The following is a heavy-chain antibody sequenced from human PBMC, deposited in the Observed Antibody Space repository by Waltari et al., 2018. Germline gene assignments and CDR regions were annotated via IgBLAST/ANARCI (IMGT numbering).Heavy chain of an antibody. CDR2: ISWNSGSI. CDR3: AKDKYNYAGKDHYGKDV. J-gene: IGHJ6*02. D-gene: IGHD1-20*01. Sequence: EVQLVESGGGLVQPGRSLRLSCAASGFTFDDYAMHWVRQAPGKGLEWVSGISWNSGSIGYADSVKGRFTIYRANAKNSLYLQMNSLRAEDTALYYCAKDKYNYAGKDHYGKDVWGPGTTVILTS. CDR1: GFTFDDYA. V-gene: IGHV3-9*01.